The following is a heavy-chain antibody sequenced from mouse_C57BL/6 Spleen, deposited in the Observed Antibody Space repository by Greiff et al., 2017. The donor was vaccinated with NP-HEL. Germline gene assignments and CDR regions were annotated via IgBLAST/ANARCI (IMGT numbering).Heavy chain of an antibody. V-gene: IGHV1-81*01. J-gene: IGHJ2*01. CDR1: GYTFTSYG. CDR2: IYPRSGNT. D-gene: IGHD2-2*01. CDR3: ARGTTMVRPSYYFDY. Sequence: QVQLKESGAELARPGASVKLSCKASGYTFTSYGISWVKQRTGQGLEWIGEIYPRSGNTYYNEKFKGKATLTADKSSSTAYMELRSLTSEDSAVYFCARGTTMVRPSYYFDYWGQGTTLTVSS.